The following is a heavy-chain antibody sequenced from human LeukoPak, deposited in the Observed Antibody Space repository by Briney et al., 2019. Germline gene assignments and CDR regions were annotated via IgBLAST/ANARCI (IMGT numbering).Heavy chain of an antibody. D-gene: IGHD5-18*01. J-gene: IGHJ4*02. Sequence: GGSLRLSCAASGFTFSSYGMHWVRQAPGKGLEWVAVISYDGSNKYYADSVKGRFTISRDNSKNTLYLQMNSLRAEDTAVYYCAKMSYGYGYSYGFFDYWGQGTLVTVSS. CDR1: GFTFSSYG. CDR2: ISYDGSNK. V-gene: IGHV3-30*18. CDR3: AKMSYGYGYSYGFFDY.